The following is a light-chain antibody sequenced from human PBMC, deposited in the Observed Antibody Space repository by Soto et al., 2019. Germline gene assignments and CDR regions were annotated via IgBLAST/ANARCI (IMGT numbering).Light chain of an antibody. Sequence: DIQLTQSPSFLSASLGDRVTITCRASQGISRYLACYQQKPGRAPKLLSYAASTLQSGVPSRFSGSGSGPEFPLTISGLQPEDCASYYCQQLNCCPRTFGLGTKVEI. CDR3: QQLNCCPRT. J-gene: IGKJ1*01. V-gene: IGKV1-9*01. CDR2: AAS. CDR1: QGISRY.